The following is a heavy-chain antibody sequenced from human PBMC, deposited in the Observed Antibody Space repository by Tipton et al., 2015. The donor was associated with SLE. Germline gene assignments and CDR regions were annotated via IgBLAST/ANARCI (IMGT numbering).Heavy chain of an antibody. Sequence: SLRLSCAASGFTFSSYSMSWVRQAPGKGLEWVGRIKSKTDGGTTDYAAPVKGRFTISRDDSKNTLYLQMNSLKTEDTAVYYCTTDRLWAFDIWGQGTMVTVSS. CDR1: GFTFSSYS. J-gene: IGHJ3*02. CDR3: TTDRLWAFDI. CDR2: IKSKTDGGTT. V-gene: IGHV3-15*01. D-gene: IGHD3-16*01.